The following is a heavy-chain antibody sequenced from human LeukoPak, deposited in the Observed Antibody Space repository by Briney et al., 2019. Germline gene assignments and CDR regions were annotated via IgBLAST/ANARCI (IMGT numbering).Heavy chain of an antibody. V-gene: IGHV4-59*01. CDR3: AREGEIAAAGTNWFDP. CDR2: IYYSGST. J-gene: IGHJ5*02. CDR1: GGSFSGYY. D-gene: IGHD6-13*01. Sequence: PSETLSLTCAVYGGSFSGYYWSWIRQPPGKGLEWIGYIYYSGSTNYNPSLKSRVTISVDTSKNQFSLKLSSVTAADTAVYYCAREGEIAAAGTNWFDPWGQGTLVTVSS.